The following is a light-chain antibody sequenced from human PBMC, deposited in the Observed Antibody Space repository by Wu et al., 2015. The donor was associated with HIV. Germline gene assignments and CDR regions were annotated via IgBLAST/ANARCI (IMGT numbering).Light chain of an antibody. CDR1: QTVGSGY. V-gene: IGKV3-20*01. CDR2: ETS. J-gene: IGKJ5*01. CDR3: QQYSSSPIT. Sequence: DIVLTQSPGTLSLSPGDRATLSCRASQTVGSGYLAWYQLKPGQAPRLVIYETSNRAAGIPDRFGGSGSGTDFTLTITTLEPEDIAVYSCQQYSSSPITFGQGTRL.